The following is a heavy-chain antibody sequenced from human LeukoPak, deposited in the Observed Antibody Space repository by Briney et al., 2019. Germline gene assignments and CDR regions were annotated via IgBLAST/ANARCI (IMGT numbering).Heavy chain of an antibody. CDR2: TSSSDAGK. Sequence: GGSLRLSCAASGVTFSSYAMSWVRQAPGKGLEWVSATSSSDAGKYYADSVRGRFTISRDNSRNTMYLQMNSLRVEDAAVYYCAKAPVTSCRGAFCYPFDSWGQGTLVTVSS. V-gene: IGHV3-23*01. D-gene: IGHD2-15*01. J-gene: IGHJ4*02. CDR3: AKAPVTSCRGAFCYPFDS. CDR1: GVTFSSYA.